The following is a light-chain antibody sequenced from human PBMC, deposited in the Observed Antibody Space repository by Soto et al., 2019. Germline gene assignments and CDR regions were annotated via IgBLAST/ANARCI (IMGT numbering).Light chain of an antibody. CDR2: DAS. CDR3: QQFDRLPWT. Sequence: DIELPQYASSLSASVGDRVTIACQASQDIHTYVNWYQQKPGKAPKVLIYDASNLVTGVPSRFRGSGSGTGFTFTISSLQPEDSATFFCQQFDRLPWTFGRRTKVYIK. CDR1: QDIHTY. V-gene: IGKV1-33*01. J-gene: IGKJ1*01.